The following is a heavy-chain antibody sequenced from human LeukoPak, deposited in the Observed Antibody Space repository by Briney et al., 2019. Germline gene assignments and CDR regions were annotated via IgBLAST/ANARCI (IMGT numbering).Heavy chain of an antibody. J-gene: IGHJ4*02. V-gene: IGHV3-33*01. Sequence: PGGSLRLSCVTSGFTFRSYGMHWVRQAPGKGLEWVAVIWYDGNNKYYADSVKGRFTISRDNSKNTLYLQMNSLRAEDTAVYYCARELTYYYDSSGYYSPYFDYWGQGTLVTVSS. CDR2: IWYDGNNK. D-gene: IGHD3-22*01. CDR3: ARELTYYYDSSGYYSPYFDY. CDR1: GFTFRSYG.